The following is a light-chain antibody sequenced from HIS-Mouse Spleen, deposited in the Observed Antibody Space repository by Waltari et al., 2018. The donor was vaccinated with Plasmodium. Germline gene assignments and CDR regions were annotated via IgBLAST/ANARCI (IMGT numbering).Light chain of an antibody. J-gene: IGLJ2*01. V-gene: IGLV2-8*01. CDR2: EVS. Sequence: SALTQPPSASGSPGQSVTISSTGTSRDVGGYNYFSWSQQPPGKAPKLMIYEVSKRPSGVPDRFSGSKSGNTASLTVSGLQAEDEADYYCSSYAGSNNLVFGGGTKLTVL. CDR3: SSYAGSNNLV. CDR1: SRDVGGYNY.